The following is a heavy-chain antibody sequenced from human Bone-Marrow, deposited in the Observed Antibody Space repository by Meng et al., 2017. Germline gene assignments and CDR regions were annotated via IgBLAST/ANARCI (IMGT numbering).Heavy chain of an antibody. D-gene: IGHD3-22*01. J-gene: IGHJ4*02. V-gene: IGHV4-34*01. CDR3: ARDSSGYYPERPDY. CDR1: GGSFSGYY. Sequence: GSLRLSCAVYGGSFSGYYWSWIRQPPGKGLEWIGEINHSGSTNYNPSLKSRVTISVDTSKNQFSLKLSSVTAADTAVYYCARDSSGYYPERPDYWGQGTLVTVSS. CDR2: INHSGST.